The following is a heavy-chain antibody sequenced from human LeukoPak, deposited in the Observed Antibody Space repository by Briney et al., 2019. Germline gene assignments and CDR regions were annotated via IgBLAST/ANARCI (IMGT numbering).Heavy chain of an antibody. CDR3: ARHSLRLADSNFDY. V-gene: IGHV4-59*08. CDR1: GFKFSDYY. Sequence: PGGSLRLSCAASGFKFSDYYMSWIRQAPGKGLEWIGYIYYGGRTNYNPSLRSRVTISVDTSKNHFSLRLNSVTAADTAVYYCARHSLRLADSNFDYWGQGTLVTVSS. J-gene: IGHJ4*02. D-gene: IGHD3-3*02. CDR2: IYYGGRT.